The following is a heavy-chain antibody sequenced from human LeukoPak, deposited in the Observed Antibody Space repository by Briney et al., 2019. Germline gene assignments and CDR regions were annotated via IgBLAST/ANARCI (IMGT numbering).Heavy chain of an antibody. V-gene: IGHV4-39*01. CDR2: AHYSGST. J-gene: IGHJ5*02. CDR3: ARRSTVAGRGRFDP. Sequence: SETLSLTCTVSGGSIRSSSYYWGWIRQPPGKGLEWIGSAHYSGSTYDNPSLKSRVTISVDTSKNQFSLKLISVTAADTAVYYCARRSTVAGRGRFDPWGQGTLVTVSS. CDR1: GGSIRSSSYY. D-gene: IGHD6-19*01.